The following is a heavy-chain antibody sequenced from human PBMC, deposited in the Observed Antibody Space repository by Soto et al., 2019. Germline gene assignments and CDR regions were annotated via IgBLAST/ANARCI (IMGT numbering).Heavy chain of an antibody. Sequence: ASVKVSCKASGYTFTSYGINWVRQAPGQGLEWMGWISTYNGDTKYAQKLQGRVTMTTDTSTSTAYMELRSLRSDDTAVYYCARVDPGAAGLSHFDYWGQGTLVTVSS. V-gene: IGHV1-18*01. CDR3: ARVDPGAAGLSHFDY. CDR2: ISTYNGDT. D-gene: IGHD6-13*01. J-gene: IGHJ4*02. CDR1: GYTFTSYG.